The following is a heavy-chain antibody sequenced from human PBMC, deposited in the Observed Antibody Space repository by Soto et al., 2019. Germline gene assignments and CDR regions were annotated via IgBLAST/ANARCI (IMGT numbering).Heavy chain of an antibody. D-gene: IGHD2-21*01. Sequence: SETLSLTCVVSGGSLSDYFRSWIRQPPGLALEWIGEINHLGSINYNPSLKSRVTMSVDTSKNQFSLTLNSVTAADTATYYCARGGISHWAYFYYMDVWDRGTTVTVSS. CDR1: GGSLSDYF. CDR3: ARGGISHWAYFYYMDV. J-gene: IGHJ6*03. V-gene: IGHV4-34*01. CDR2: INHLGSI.